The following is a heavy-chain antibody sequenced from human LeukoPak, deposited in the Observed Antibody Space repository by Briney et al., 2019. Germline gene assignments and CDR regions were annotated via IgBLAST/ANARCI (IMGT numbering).Heavy chain of an antibody. D-gene: IGHD6-13*01. CDR1: GYTFTGYY. Sequence: ASVKVSCKASGYTFTGYYMHWVRQAPGQGLEWMGWINPNSGGTNYAQKFQGRDTMTRDTSISTAYMELSRLRSDDTAVYYCARTQPHSSSWQIDYWGQGTLVTVSS. J-gene: IGHJ4*02. V-gene: IGHV1-2*02. CDR3: ARTQPHSSSWQIDY. CDR2: INPNSGGT.